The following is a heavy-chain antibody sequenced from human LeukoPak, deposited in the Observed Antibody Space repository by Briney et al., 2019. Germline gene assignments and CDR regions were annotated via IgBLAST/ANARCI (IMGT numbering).Heavy chain of an antibody. CDR3: ARRAGDYSHPYDY. J-gene: IGHJ4*02. CDR1: GFTFSSYG. Sequence: GGSLRLSCVASGFTFSSYGLSWVRQAPGKGLEWVSAIRGSGGSTYYADSVKGRFTISRDNSKNTLYLQMNSLRAEDTAVYYCARRAGDYSHPYDYWGQGTLVTVSS. V-gene: IGHV3-23*01. CDR2: IRGSGGST. D-gene: IGHD3-22*01.